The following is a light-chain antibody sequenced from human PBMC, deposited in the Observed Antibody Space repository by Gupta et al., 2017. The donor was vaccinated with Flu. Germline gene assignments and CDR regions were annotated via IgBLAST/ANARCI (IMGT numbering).Light chain of an antibody. J-gene: IGKJ1*01. V-gene: IGKV3-15*01. CDR2: GAS. Sequence: EIVLTQSPATLSLSPGERATLSCRASQSVGVNLAWYQQKPGQAPRLLIYGASTRATGFPAKFSGSGSGTEFILTITSLQSEDFAVYYCQQYEDWPQTFGQGTKVEVK. CDR1: QSVGVN. CDR3: QQYEDWPQT.